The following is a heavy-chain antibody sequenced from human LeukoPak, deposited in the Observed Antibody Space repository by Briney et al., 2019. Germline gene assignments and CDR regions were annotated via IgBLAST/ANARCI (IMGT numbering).Heavy chain of an antibody. J-gene: IGHJ4*02. CDR2: IYSGGTK. Sequence: GGSLRLSCAVSGFTVSNYYMSWVRQAPGKGLEWVSIIYSGGTKYYADSVKGRFTTSRDNSKNTQYLQMNSLRVEDTAVYYCAKGVSSWYLDYWGQGTLVTVSS. V-gene: IGHV3-53*01. D-gene: IGHD6-13*01. CDR3: AKGVSSWYLDY. CDR1: GFTVSNYY.